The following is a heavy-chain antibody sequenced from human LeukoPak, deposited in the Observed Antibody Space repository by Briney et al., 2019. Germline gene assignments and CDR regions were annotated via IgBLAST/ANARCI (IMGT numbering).Heavy chain of an antibody. Sequence: PSETLSLTCAVYGGSFSGYYWSWIRQPPGKGLKWIGEINHSGSTNYNPSLKSRVTISVDTSKNQFSLKLSSVTAADTAVYYCARGRVEYCGGDCYWVDYWGQGTLVTVSS. CDR1: GGSFSGYY. CDR3: ARGRVEYCGGDCYWVDY. CDR2: INHSGST. V-gene: IGHV4-34*01. J-gene: IGHJ4*02. D-gene: IGHD2-21*02.